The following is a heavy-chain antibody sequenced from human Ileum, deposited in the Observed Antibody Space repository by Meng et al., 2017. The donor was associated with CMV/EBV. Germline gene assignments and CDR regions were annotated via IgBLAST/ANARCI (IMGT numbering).Heavy chain of an antibody. V-gene: IGHV4-30-4*01. CDR2: IYYSGST. CDR1: GGSISSGDYY. Sequence: QVQLQGSGPRLVKPSETLSLTCTVSGGSISSGDYYWSWIRQPPGKGLEWIGYIYYSGSTYYNPSLKSRVTISADTSKNQFSLKLNSVTAADTATYYCARGPGASTREGFDYWGLGTLVTVSS. D-gene: IGHD1-26*01. CDR3: ARGPGASTREGFDY. J-gene: IGHJ4*02.